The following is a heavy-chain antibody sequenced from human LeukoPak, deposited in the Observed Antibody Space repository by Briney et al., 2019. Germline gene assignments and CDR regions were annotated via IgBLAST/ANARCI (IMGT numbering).Heavy chain of an antibody. J-gene: IGHJ3*02. D-gene: IGHD3-22*01. CDR2: IYYSGST. Sequence: SETLSLTCTVSGGPISSYYWSWIRQPPGKGLGWIGYIYYSGSTNYNPSLKSRVTISVDTSKNQFSLKLSSATAADTAVYYCARRDYYDSSGYYGDAFDIWGQGTMVTVSS. CDR1: GGPISSYY. V-gene: IGHV4-59*01. CDR3: ARRDYYDSSGYYGDAFDI.